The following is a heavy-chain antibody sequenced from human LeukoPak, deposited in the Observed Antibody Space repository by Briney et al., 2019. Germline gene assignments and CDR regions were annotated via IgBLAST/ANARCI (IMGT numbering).Heavy chain of an antibody. Sequence: PGRSLRLSCAASGFTFSSYGMSWVRQAPGKGLEWVSSISGSGGSTQYADSVQGRFAISRDNSKNTLYLQMNSLRVEDTAMYFCARDPNGDYIGTFDMWGRGTMVSVSS. CDR3: ARDPNGDYIGTFDM. V-gene: IGHV3-23*01. J-gene: IGHJ3*02. CDR2: ISGSGGST. CDR1: GFTFSSYG. D-gene: IGHD4-17*01.